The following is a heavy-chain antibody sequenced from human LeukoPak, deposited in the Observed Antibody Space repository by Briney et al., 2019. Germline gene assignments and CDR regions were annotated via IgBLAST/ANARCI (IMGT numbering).Heavy chain of an antibody. CDR2: IYTSGST. CDR1: GGSISSGSYY. J-gene: IGHJ4*02. D-gene: IGHD3-22*01. Sequence: SETLSLTCTVSGGSISSGSYYWSWIRQPAGKGLEWIGRIYTSGSTNYNPSLKSRVTISVDTSKNQFSLKLSSVTAADTAVYYCARDKGYYYDSSGPDYWGQGTLVTVSS. V-gene: IGHV4-61*02. CDR3: ARDKGYYYDSSGPDY.